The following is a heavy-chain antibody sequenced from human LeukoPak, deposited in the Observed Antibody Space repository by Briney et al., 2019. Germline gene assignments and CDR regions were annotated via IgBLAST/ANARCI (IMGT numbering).Heavy chain of an antibody. CDR3: ARRLEYSGSKGVFDY. Sequence: GGSLRLSCAASGFTVTTNYMTWVRQAPGKGLEWVSIIYSGGCTDYADSVKGRFTISRDNSENTLDLQMNSLRAEDTAVYYCARRLEYSGSKGVFDYWGQGTLVTVSS. CDR1: GFTVTTNY. CDR2: IYSGGCT. D-gene: IGHD1-26*01. J-gene: IGHJ4*02. V-gene: IGHV3-66*01.